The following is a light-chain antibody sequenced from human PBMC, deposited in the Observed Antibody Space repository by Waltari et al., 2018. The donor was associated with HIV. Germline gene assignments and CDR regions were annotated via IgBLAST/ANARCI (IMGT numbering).Light chain of an antibody. CDR1: SLGNRF. CDR3: QAWDTSAYV. CDR2: QDS. Sequence: SYDLTQPPSVSVSPGQTASITCSGDSLGNRFVSWYQQRPGQSPMLVIYQDSKRPAGIPGRFSGSNSGHTATLTISETQALDEAAYYCQAWDTSAYVFGTGTEVTVL. J-gene: IGLJ1*01. V-gene: IGLV3-1*01.